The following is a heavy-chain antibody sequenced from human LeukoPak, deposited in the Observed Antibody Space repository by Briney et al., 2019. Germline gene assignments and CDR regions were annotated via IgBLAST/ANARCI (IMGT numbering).Heavy chain of an antibody. Sequence: SETLSLTCAVSGYSISSGYYWGWIRQPPGKGLEWIGSVYHSGSTYYNPSLKSRVTISVDTSKNQFSLKLSSVTAADTAVYYCATLVGYGDYAWVLNDIWGQGTMVTVSS. CDR3: ATLVGYGDYAWVLNDI. V-gene: IGHV4-38-2*01. CDR2: VYHSGST. J-gene: IGHJ3*02. D-gene: IGHD4-17*01. CDR1: GYSISSGYY.